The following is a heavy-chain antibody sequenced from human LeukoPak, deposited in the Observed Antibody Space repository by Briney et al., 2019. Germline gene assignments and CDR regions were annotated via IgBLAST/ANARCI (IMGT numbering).Heavy chain of an antibody. J-gene: IGHJ4*02. CDR1: GGSFTTYY. CDR2: IYYSGST. D-gene: IGHD6-13*01. V-gene: IGHV4-59*01. Sequence: SETLSLTCTVSGGSFTTYYWNWIRQPPGKRLEWIGYIYYSGSTKYNPSLKSRVTISVDTSKKQFSLKLSSVTAADTAVYYCARGYSSSWNYFDYWGQGTLVTVSS. CDR3: ARGYSSSWNYFDY.